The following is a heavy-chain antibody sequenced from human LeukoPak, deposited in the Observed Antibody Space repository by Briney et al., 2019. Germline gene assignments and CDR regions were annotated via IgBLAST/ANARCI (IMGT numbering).Heavy chain of an antibody. D-gene: IGHD5-24*01. V-gene: IGHV4-34*01. CDR3: ARRRERWLQLFGNWFDP. CDR2: INHSGST. CDR1: GGSFSGYY. J-gene: IGHJ5*02. Sequence: PSETLSLTCAVYGGSFSGYYWSRIRQPPGKGLEWIGEINHSGSTNYNPSLKSRVTISVDTSKNQFSLKLSSVTAAGTAVYYCARRRERWLQLFGNWFDPWGQGTLVTVSS.